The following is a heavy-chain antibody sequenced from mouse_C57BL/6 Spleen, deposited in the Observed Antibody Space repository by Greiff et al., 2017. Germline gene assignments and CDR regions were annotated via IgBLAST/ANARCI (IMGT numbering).Heavy chain of an antibody. Sequence: QVQLQQSGAELVKPGASVKISCKASGYAFSSYWMNWVKQRPGKGLEWIGQIYPGDGDTNYNGKFKGKATLTADKSSSTAYMQLSSLTSEDSAVYFCARRGGNYPAWFAYWGQGTLVTVSA. CDR2: IYPGDGDT. J-gene: IGHJ3*01. CDR1: GYAFSSYW. V-gene: IGHV1-80*01. CDR3: ARRGGNYPAWFAY. D-gene: IGHD2-1*01.